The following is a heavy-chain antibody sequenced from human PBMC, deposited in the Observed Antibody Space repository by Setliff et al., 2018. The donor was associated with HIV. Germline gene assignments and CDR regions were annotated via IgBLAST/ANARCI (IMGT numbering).Heavy chain of an antibody. D-gene: IGHD3-9*01. CDR1: GGTFSSCA. CDR3: ARVPTYYNILTGYYLDP. J-gene: IGHJ5*02. V-gene: IGHV1-69*05. CDR2: IIPIFGTA. Sequence: ASVKVSCKASGGTFSSCAISWVRQAPGQGLEWMGGIIPIFGTANYAQKFQGRVTMTTDESTSTAYMELSSLRSEDTAVYYCARVPTYYNILTGYYLDPWGQGTLVTVSS.